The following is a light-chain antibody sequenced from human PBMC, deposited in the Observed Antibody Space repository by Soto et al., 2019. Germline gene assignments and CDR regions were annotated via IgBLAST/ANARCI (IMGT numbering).Light chain of an antibody. V-gene: IGKV3-20*01. CDR1: QSVSSRY. CDR3: QHYDRLPIT. Sequence: EIVLTQSPGTLSWYPGERATLSCAASQSVSSRYLAWYQQKPGQPPRLLIDGASSRATCITDRVSGSGAVTDCTLTISRLEPEDCAVFYCQHYDRLPITVGQGTRLEIK. J-gene: IGKJ5*01. CDR2: GAS.